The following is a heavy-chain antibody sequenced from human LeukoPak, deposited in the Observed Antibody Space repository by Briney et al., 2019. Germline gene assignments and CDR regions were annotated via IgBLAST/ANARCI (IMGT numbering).Heavy chain of an antibody. J-gene: IGHJ4*02. D-gene: IGHD3-3*01. Sequence: ASVKVSCKASGYTFTSYGISWVRQAPGQGLEWMGWISAYNGNTNYAQKLQGRVTMTTDTSTSTAYMELRSLRSDDTAVYYCATVGGGITIFGVVGGTYYFDYWGQGTLVTVSS. CDR2: ISAYNGNT. V-gene: IGHV1-18*01. CDR3: ATVGGGITIFGVVGGTYYFDY. CDR1: GYTFTSYG.